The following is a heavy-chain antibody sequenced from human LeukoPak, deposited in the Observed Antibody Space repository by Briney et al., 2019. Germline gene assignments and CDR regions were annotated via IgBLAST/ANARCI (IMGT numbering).Heavy chain of an antibody. CDR1: GGSISSYY. Sequence: SETLSLTCTVSGGSISSYYWSWIRQPAGKGLEWIGRIYTSGSTNYNPSLKSRVTMSVDTSKSQFSLKLSSVTAADTAVYYCARASYSSSWYRFDYWGQGTLVTVSS. V-gene: IGHV4-4*07. CDR2: IYTSGST. D-gene: IGHD6-13*01. J-gene: IGHJ4*02. CDR3: ARASYSSSWYRFDY.